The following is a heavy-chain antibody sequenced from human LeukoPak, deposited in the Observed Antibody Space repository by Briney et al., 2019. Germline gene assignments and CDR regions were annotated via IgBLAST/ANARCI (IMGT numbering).Heavy chain of an antibody. CDR1: GFSLSSYA. Sequence: GSLGLSCAASGFSLSSYAMHWVRQAPGKGVEWVAIISYDGTKEYYGDSVKGRFTISRDNSKNTVYLQMNSLRAEDTAVYYCARGGYSGYDSPFDYWGQGTLVTVSS. D-gene: IGHD5-12*01. CDR3: ARGGYSGYDSPFDY. J-gene: IGHJ4*02. CDR2: ISYDGTKE. V-gene: IGHV3-30-3*01.